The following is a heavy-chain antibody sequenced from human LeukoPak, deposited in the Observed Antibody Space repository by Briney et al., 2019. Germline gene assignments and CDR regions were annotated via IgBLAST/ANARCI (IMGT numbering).Heavy chain of an antibody. J-gene: IGHJ1*01. D-gene: IGHD3-10*01. CDR2: ISSSISYI. CDR3: ARDGSGGYYKYFQH. V-gene: IGHV3-21*01. CDR1: GFTFSSYS. Sequence: GGSLRLSCAASGFTFSSYSMNWVRQAPGKGLEWVSSISSSISYIYYADSVKGRFTISRDNAKNSLYLQMNSLRDEDTAVYYCARDGSGGYYKYFQHWGQGTLVTVSS.